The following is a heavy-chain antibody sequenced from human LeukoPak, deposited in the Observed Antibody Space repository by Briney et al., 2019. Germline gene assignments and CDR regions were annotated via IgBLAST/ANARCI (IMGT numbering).Heavy chain of an antibody. CDR3: ARHWTYYDYVWGSYRPYYFDY. D-gene: IGHD3-16*02. V-gene: IGHV4-34*01. J-gene: IGHJ4*02. CDR2: INHSGST. Sequence: SETLSLTCAVYGGSSSGYYWSWIRQPPGKGLEWIGEINHSGSTNYNPSLKSRVTISVDTSKNQFSLKLSSVTAADTAVYYCARHWTYYDYVWGSYRPYYFDYWGQGTLVTVSS. CDR1: GGSSSGYY.